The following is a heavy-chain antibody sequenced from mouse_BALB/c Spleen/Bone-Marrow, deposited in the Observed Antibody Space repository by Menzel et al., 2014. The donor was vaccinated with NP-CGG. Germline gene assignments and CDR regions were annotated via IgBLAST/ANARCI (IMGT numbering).Heavy chain of an antibody. Sequence: SGTVLARPGAAVKMSCKASGYTFSNYWMHWVKQRPGRGLEWIGTIYPGNSDTTYNQKFKGKAKLTAVTSTSTAYMELSSLTNEDSAVYYCTTLARSDFDYWGQGTTLTVSS. D-gene: IGHD3-1*01. V-gene: IGHV1-5*01. CDR1: GYTFSNYW. CDR2: IYPGNSDT. CDR3: TTLARSDFDY. J-gene: IGHJ2*01.